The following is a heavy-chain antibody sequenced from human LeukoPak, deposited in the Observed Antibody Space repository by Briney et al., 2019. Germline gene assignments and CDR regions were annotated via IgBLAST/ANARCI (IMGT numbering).Heavy chain of an antibody. CDR2: IYSGGST. CDR3: ARDHYYDSSGYHYFDY. D-gene: IGHD3-22*01. CDR1: GFTVSSNY. J-gene: IGHJ4*02. V-gene: IGHV3-53*05. Sequence: GGFLRLSCAASGFTVSSNYMSWVRQAPGKGLEWVSVIYSGGSTYYADSVKGRLTISRDNAKNSLYLQMNSLRAEDTALYYCARDHYYDSSGYHYFDYWGQGTLVTVSS.